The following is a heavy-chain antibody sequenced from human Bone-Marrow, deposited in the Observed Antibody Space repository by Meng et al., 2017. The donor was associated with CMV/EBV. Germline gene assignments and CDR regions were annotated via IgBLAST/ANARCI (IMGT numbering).Heavy chain of an antibody. Sequence: SVKVSCKASGGTFSSYAISWVRQAPGQGLEWMGGIIPIFGTANYAQKFQGRVTITTDEYTSTAYMALSSLRSEDTAVYYCARGRESAARTSRGLDTWGQGTLVTVSS. J-gene: IGHJ5*01. D-gene: IGHD6-13*01. V-gene: IGHV1-69*05. CDR3: ARGRESAARTSRGLDT. CDR2: IIPIFGTA. CDR1: GGTFSSYA.